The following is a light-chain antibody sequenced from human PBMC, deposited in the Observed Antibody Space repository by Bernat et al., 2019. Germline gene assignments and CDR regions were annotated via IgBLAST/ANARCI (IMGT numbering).Light chain of an antibody. J-gene: IGKJ4*01. CDR1: QSLLHSNGYNY. CDR2: LGS. Sequence: DIVMTQSPLSLPVTPGEPASISCRSSQSLLHSNGYNYLDWYLQKPGQSPQLLIYLGSNRASGVPDRFSGSGSGTDFTLKISRVEAEDVGVYYGMQDLQTPSLTFGGGTKVEIK. V-gene: IGKV2-28*01. CDR3: MQDLQTPSLT.